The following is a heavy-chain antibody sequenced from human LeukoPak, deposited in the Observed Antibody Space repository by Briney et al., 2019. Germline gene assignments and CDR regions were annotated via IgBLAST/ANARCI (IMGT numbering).Heavy chain of an antibody. Sequence: GGSLRLSCAASGFTFSSYAMIWVRQAPGKGLEWVSTISGSGGNTYYADSVKGRFTISRDNSKDTLYLQMNSLRAEDTAVYYWAKDLHSWNSTPDYGGQGTLVTVSS. CDR3: AKDLHSWNSTPDY. D-gene: IGHD1-7*01. CDR1: GFTFSSYA. CDR2: ISGSGGNT. V-gene: IGHV3-23*01. J-gene: IGHJ4*02.